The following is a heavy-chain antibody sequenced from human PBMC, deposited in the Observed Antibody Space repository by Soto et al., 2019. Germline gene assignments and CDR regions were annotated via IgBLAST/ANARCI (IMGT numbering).Heavy chain of an antibody. CDR3: AKESGGIGGSFDY. V-gene: IGHV3-23*01. Sequence: PGGSLRLSCAASGFTVSSNYVSWVRQAPGKGLEWVSGISGSGGSTYYADSVKGWFTISRDNSKNTLYLQMNSLRAEDTAVYYCAKESGGIGGSFDYWGQGTLVTVSS. D-gene: IGHD2-15*01. CDR1: GFTVSSNY. J-gene: IGHJ4*02. CDR2: ISGSGGST.